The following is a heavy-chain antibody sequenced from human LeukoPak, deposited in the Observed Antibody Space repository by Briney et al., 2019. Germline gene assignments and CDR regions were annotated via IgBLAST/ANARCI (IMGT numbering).Heavy chain of an antibody. CDR3: ARVPGYYPYYDSSCYYYNSFDY. CDR2: ISAYNGNT. Sequence: ASVKVSCKASGYTFTSYGISWVRQAPGQGLEWMGWISAYNGNTNYAQKLQGRVTMTTDTSTSTAYMELRSLRSDDTAVYYCARVPGYYPYYDSSCYYYNSFDYWGQGTLVTVSS. J-gene: IGHJ4*02. D-gene: IGHD3-22*01. V-gene: IGHV1-18*01. CDR1: GYTFTSYG.